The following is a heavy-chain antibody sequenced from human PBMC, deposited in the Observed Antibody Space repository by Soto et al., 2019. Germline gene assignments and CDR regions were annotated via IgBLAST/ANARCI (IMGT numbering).Heavy chain of an antibody. V-gene: IGHV3-21*01. CDR3: AREGAGDFPYGMDV. Sequence: GGSLRLSCAASGFTFSSYSMNWVRQAPGKGLEWVSSISSSSSYIYYADSVKGRFTISRDNAKNSLYLQMNSLRAEDTAVYYCAREGAGDFPYGMDVWGQGTTVTVSS. CDR1: GFTFSSYS. D-gene: IGHD3-3*01. J-gene: IGHJ6*02. CDR2: ISSSSSYI.